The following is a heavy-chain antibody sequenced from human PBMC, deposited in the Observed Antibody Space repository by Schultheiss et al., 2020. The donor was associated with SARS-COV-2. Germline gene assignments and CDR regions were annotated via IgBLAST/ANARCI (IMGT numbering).Heavy chain of an antibody. CDR2: INSDGSST. V-gene: IGHV3-74*01. D-gene: IGHD3-10*01. Sequence: GGSLRLSCAASGFTFSSYWMHWVRQAPGKGLVWVSRINSDGSSTSYADSVKGRFTISRDNAKNTLYLQMNSLRAEDTAVYSCARFGAGEVYYYYGMDVWGQGTTVTVSS. J-gene: IGHJ6*02. CDR3: ARFGAGEVYYYYGMDV. CDR1: GFTFSSYW.